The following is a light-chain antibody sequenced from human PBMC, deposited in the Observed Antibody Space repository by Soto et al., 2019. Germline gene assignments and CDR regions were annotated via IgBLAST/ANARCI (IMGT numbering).Light chain of an antibody. CDR3: QQYKSYPVT. J-gene: IGKJ1*01. V-gene: IGKV1-5*03. CDR2: KAS. Sequence: DIQMTQSPSTLSASVGDRVSITCRASQSINAYLAWYQQKPGKAPNLLIYKASSLESGVPSRFSGSGSGTEFTLTISSLQPDDFGTYYCQQYKSYPVTFGQGTKVEIK. CDR1: QSINAY.